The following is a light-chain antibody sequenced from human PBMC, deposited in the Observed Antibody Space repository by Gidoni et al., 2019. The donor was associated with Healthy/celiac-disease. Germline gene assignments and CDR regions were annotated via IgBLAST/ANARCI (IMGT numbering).Light chain of an antibody. J-gene: IGKJ2*04. V-gene: IGKV3-15*01. CDR2: GAS. Sequence: EIVMTQSPATLSVSPGERATLSCRASQSVSSNLAWYQQKPGQAPRLLIYGASTRATGIPARFSGSGSGTEFTLTISSLQSEDFAVYYCQQYNNWPPPCSFGQETKLEIK. CDR3: QQYNNWPPPCS. CDR1: QSVSSN.